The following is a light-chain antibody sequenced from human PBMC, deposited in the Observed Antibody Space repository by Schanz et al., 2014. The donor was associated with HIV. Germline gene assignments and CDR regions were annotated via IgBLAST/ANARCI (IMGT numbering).Light chain of an antibody. Sequence: EIVMTQSPGTLSVSPGERATLSCRASQTVSNNLAWYQQKPGQAPRLLIYGASSRATGIPARFSGSGSGTDFTLTISRVEPEDYAVYYCQQYGSSPTFGQGTRVEIK. V-gene: IGKV3-20*01. CDR1: QTVSNN. CDR2: GAS. J-gene: IGKJ1*01. CDR3: QQYGSSPT.